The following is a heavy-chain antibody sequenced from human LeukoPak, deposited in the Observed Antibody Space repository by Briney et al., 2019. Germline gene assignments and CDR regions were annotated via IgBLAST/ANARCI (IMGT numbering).Heavy chain of an antibody. V-gene: IGHV1-46*01. CDR1: GYTFTSYW. CDR2: ISPSDGSV. Sequence: GASVKVSCKASGYTFTSYWIQWVRQAPGQGLEWVGLISPSDGSVAYAHRFQGRVTMTRDTSTSIVYMDLSSLRSEDTAVYYCAKAPRNSSTMLDYWGQGTLLTVSS. J-gene: IGHJ4*02. CDR3: AKAPRNSSTMLDY. D-gene: IGHD6-13*01.